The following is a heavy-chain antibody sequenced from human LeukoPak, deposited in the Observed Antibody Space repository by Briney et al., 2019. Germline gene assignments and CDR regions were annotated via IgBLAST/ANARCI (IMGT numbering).Heavy chain of an antibody. CDR1: GFTFSTYA. V-gene: IGHV3-23*01. Sequence: GGSLRLSCAASGFTFSTYAMSWVRQAPGKGLEWVSLISGSGGSTYYADSVKGRFTISRDNSKNTLYLQMNSLRAEDAAVYYCAKGRDYYYYYNMDVWGKGTTVTVSS. J-gene: IGHJ6*03. CDR3: AKGRDYYYYYNMDV. CDR2: ISGSGGST.